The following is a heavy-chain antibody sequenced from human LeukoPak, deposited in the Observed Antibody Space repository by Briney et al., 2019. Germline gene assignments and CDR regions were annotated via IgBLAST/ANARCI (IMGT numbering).Heavy chain of an antibody. CDR1: GFTFSSYA. V-gene: IGHV3-30-3*01. J-gene: IGHJ4*02. Sequence: PGGSLRLSCAASGFTFSSYAMHWVRQAPGKGLEWVAVISYDGSNKYYADSVKGRFTISRDNSKNTLYLQMNSLRAEDTAVYYCARDRYDILTGYYSFRFDYWGQGTLVTVSS. CDR3: ARDRYDILTGYYSFRFDY. D-gene: IGHD3-9*01. CDR2: ISYDGSNK.